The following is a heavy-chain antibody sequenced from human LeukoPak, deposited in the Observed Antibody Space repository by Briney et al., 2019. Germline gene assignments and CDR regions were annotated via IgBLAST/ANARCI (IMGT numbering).Heavy chain of an antibody. CDR1: GFAVNDNY. CDR2: IYSGGDT. V-gene: IGHV3-53*01. J-gene: IGHJ3*02. Sequence: PGGSLRLSCAASGFAVNDNYMGWVRQAPGKGLDWVSLIYSGGDTYYADAVKGRFTISRDNSKNTDYLQMNSLRPDDTATYYCARDTGIDAFDIWGQGTMVTVSS. D-gene: IGHD7-27*01. CDR3: ARDTGIDAFDI.